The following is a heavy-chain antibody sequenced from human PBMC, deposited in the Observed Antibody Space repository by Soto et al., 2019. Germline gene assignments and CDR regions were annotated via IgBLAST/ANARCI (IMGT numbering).Heavy chain of an antibody. CDR1: GFTFSSYG. CDR3: AKDLGVPAAIAFDY. J-gene: IGHJ4*02. V-gene: IGHV3-30*18. Sequence: GGPLRLSCAASGFTFSSYGMHWVRQAPGKGLEWVAVISYDGSNKYYADSVKGRFTISRDNSKNTLYLQMNSLRAEDTAVYYCAKDLGVPAAIAFDYWGQGTLVTVSS. D-gene: IGHD2-2*01. CDR2: ISYDGSNK.